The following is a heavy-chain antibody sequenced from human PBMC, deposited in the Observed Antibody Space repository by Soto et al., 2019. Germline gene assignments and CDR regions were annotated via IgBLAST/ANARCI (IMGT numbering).Heavy chain of an antibody. CDR2: IGGSGVTT. Sequence: EVQLLESGGGLVQPGGSLRLSCAASGFTFSDYAMSWVRQAPGKGLEWVSTIGGSGVTTYYADSVKGRFTISRDNSKNTVYVQMTTQRSEDSAVFYCAIERGRYQNNYVDFWGQGTRVTVSS. CDR1: GFTFSDYA. CDR3: AIERGRYQNNYVDF. V-gene: IGHV3-23*01. J-gene: IGHJ4*02. D-gene: IGHD1-26*01.